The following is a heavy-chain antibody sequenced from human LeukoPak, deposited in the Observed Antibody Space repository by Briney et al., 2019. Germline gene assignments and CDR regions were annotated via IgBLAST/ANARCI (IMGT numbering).Heavy chain of an antibody. V-gene: IGHV4-39*01. CDR3: ARGKELSLYYYYYYMDV. Sequence: SETLSLTCTVSGGSISSSSYYWGWIRRPPGKGLEWMGRIYYSGSTYYNPSLKSRVTISVDTSKNQFSLKLSSVTAADTAVYYCARGKELSLYYYYYYMDVWGKGTTVTVSS. CDR1: GGSISSSSYY. J-gene: IGHJ6*03. D-gene: IGHD1-7*01. CDR2: IYYSGST.